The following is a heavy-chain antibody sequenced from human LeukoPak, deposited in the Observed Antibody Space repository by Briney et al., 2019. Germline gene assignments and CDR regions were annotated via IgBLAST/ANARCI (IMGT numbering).Heavy chain of an antibody. V-gene: IGHV1-2*02. CDR2: INPNSCGP. J-gene: IGHJ5*02. CDR3: AREAPYSPSPDWFAP. Sequence: ASVKVSCKASGYTCTDYYSHWLRQAPGQWLEWMGWINPNSCGPPSAQKFPGRVTMTRDTSTSTAYMDLSRLRSDDTAVYYCAREAPYSPSPDWFAPWGPGTLVTVSS. CDR1: GYTCTDYY. D-gene: IGHD6-13*01.